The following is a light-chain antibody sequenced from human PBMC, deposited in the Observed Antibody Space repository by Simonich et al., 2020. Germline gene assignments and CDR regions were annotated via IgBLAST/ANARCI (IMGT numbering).Light chain of an antibody. CDR3: QQYYSTPSWT. J-gene: IGKJ1*01. V-gene: IGKV4-1*01. Sequence: DIVMTQSPDSLAVSLGERATINCKSSQSVLYSSNNKNYLAWYQQKPGQPPKLLIYWASTRASGVPDRFSCSGSGPDFTLTISSLQAEDVAVYYCQQYYSTPSWTFGQGTKVEIK. CDR1: QSVLYSSNNKNY. CDR2: WAS.